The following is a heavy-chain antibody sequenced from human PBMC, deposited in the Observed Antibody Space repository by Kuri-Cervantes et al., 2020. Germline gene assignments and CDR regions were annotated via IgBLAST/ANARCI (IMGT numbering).Heavy chain of an antibody. CDR2: INPNSGGT. V-gene: IGHV1-2*04. D-gene: IGHD3-10*01. Sequence: ASVKVSCKASGYTFTGYYMHWVRQAPGQGLEWMGWINPNSGGTNYAQKFQGWVTMTRDTSISTAYMELSRLRSDDTAVYYCARGDGSGSYYRSYYYYYYMDVWGKGTTVTVSS. J-gene: IGHJ6*03. CDR1: GYTFTGYY. CDR3: ARGDGSGSYYRSYYYYYYMDV.